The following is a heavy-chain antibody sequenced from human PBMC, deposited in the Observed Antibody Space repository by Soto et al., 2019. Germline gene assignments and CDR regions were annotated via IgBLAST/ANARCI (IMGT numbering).Heavy chain of an antibody. J-gene: IGHJ4*02. V-gene: IGHV3-53*01. CDR2: IYSGGST. CDR1: GFTVSSNY. Sequence: GGSLRLSCAASGFTVSSNYMSWVRQAPGKGLEWVSVIYSGGSTYYADSVKGRFTISRHNSKNTLYLQMNSLRAEDTAVYYCAPSTRSAYSDRFDNWGLGTVVTVSS. D-gene: IGHD4-4*01. CDR3: APSTRSAYSDRFDN.